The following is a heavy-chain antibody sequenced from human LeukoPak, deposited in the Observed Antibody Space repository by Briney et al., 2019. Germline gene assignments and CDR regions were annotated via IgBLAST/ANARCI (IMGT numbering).Heavy chain of an antibody. V-gene: IGHV3-23*01. CDR2: ISGSGGST. CDR3: ATNPHYYDSSGPFH. CDR1: GFTFSSYA. Sequence: GGSLRLSCAASGFTFSSYAMSWVRQAPGKGLEWVSAISGSGGSTYYADSVKGRFTISRDNSKNTLYLQINSLRAEDTAIYYCATNPHYYDSSGPFHWGQGTLVTVSS. J-gene: IGHJ4*02. D-gene: IGHD3-22*01.